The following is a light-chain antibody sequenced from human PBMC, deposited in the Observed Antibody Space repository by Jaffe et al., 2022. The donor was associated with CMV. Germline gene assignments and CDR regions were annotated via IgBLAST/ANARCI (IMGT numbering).Light chain of an antibody. CDR3: QQTYSTPWT. CDR2: DAS. J-gene: IGKJ1*01. CDR1: QTVSNF. Sequence: DIQMTQSPSSLSASVGDRVTIACRASQTVSNFLNWYQQKPGKAPRLLIYDASSLQSGVPSKFSGSGSGTDFTLTISSLQPEDFATYYCQQTYSTPWTFGQGTKVDIK. V-gene: IGKV1-39*01.